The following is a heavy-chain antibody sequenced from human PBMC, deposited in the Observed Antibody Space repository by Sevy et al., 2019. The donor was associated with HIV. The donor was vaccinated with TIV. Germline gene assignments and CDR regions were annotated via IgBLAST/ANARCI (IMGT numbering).Heavy chain of an antibody. CDR3: ARDPTYYDFWAGYYTGWFDP. V-gene: IGHV3-11*01. Sequence: GGSLRLSCVGSGFRFSGYYMNWIRQAPGKGLEWVSYISGTGNTKYYTDSVKGQFTTSRDNAKDSLYLEMNSLRVDDTAVYYCARDPTYYDFWAGYYTGWFDPWGQGTLVTVSS. CDR2: ISGTGNTK. D-gene: IGHD3-3*01. J-gene: IGHJ5*02. CDR1: GFRFSGYY.